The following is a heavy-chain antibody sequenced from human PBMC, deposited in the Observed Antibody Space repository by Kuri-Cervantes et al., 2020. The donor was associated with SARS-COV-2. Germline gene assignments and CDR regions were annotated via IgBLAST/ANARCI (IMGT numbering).Heavy chain of an antibody. CDR2: IYYSGNT. D-gene: IGHD1-7*01. CDR3: ARTGYQIGTIDY. CDR1: GGSVKSNSYY. V-gene: IGHV4-39*01. J-gene: IGHJ4*02. Sequence: ESLKISCTVSGGSVKSNSYYWDWIRQPPGKGLEWIGSIYYSGNTFSNTFYNPSLKSRVTISVDTSKNQFSLKLSSVTAADTAVYYCARTGYQIGTIDYWGQGTLVTVSS.